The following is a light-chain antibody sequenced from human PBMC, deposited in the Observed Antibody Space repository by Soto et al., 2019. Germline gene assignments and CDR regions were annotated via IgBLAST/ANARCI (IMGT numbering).Light chain of an antibody. CDR1: QGIRDD. J-gene: IGKJ1*01. CDR2: AAS. CDR3: LQDYSYPRT. V-gene: IGKV1-6*01. Sequence: AIQMTQSPSSLSASVGDRVTITCRASQGIRDDLAWYQQRPGEAPTILIYAASSLQSGVPSRFSGSVSGTDFTLPISSLQPEDFGTYYCLQDYSYPRTFGQGTRVDIK.